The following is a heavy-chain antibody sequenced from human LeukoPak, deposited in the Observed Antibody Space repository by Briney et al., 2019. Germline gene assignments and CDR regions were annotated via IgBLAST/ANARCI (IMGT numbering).Heavy chain of an antibody. J-gene: IGHJ3*02. D-gene: IGHD2-21*02. Sequence: PGGSLRLSCAASRFTFSNYWMIWVRQAPGKGLEWVANIKEDGSEKYYVGSVKGRFTISKDNAKNSLYLQINSLRAEDTAVYYCARDPAYCGGDCYSVYQDAFDIWGQGTRVTVSS. CDR3: ARDPAYCGGDCYSVYQDAFDI. V-gene: IGHV3-7*01. CDR2: IKEDGSEK. CDR1: RFTFSNYW.